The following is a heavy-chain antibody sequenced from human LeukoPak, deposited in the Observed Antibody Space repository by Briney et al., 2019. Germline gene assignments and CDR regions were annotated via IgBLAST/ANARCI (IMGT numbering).Heavy chain of an antibody. D-gene: IGHD1-26*01. V-gene: IGHV3-72*01. Sequence: GGSLRLSCAASGFTFSDHYMDWVRQAPGKGLEWVGRSKNKANSYTTEYAASVKGRFTISRDVSKNSLHLQMNSLKTEDTAVYYCTSTGVVGTTHFDYWGQGTLVTVSS. CDR2: SKNKANSYTT. J-gene: IGHJ4*02. CDR1: GFTFSDHY. CDR3: TSTGVVGTTHFDY.